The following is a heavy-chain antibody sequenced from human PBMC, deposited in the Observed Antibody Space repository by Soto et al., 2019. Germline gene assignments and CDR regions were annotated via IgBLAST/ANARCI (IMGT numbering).Heavy chain of an antibody. CDR1: GGSINTNKW. J-gene: IGHJ4*02. CDR3: VRGALRAPATFDY. V-gene: IGHV4-4*02. Sequence: QEQLKESGPGLVNSSGTLSLTCAVSGGSINTNKWWRWVRQPPGKGLEWIGEIFHRGSTNYNPSFKSRVTISLDKSNNHFSLKLISVTAADTAVYYCVRGALRAPATFDYWGQGTPVTVSS. CDR2: IFHRGST. D-gene: IGHD1-26*01.